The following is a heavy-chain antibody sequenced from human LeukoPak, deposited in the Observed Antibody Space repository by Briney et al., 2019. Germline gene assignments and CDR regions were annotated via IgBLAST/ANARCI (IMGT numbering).Heavy chain of an antibody. V-gene: IGHV1-2*02. Sequence: ASVNVSCKASGFTFTDHYLHWVRQVPGQGLEWMGWINGKSGATFYAQKFQDRITVTRDASISTMYLELNRLTSDDTAVYYCVRDFDWGPDYWGQGTLVAVSS. D-gene: IGHD3-9*01. CDR3: VRDFDWGPDY. J-gene: IGHJ4*02. CDR2: INGKSGAT. CDR1: GFTFTDHY.